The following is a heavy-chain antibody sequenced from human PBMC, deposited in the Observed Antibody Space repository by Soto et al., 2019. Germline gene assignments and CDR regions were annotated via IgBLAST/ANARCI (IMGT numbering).Heavy chain of an antibody. CDR3: ARHAYIGPYYYYGMDV. CDR2: IYPVDSDT. CDR1: GYTFNIYW. Sequence: GESLKISCKGSGYTFNIYWIAWVRQMPGKGLEWMGVIYPVDSDTRYSPSFQGQVTISADKSISTAYLQWSSLKASDTAMYYCARHAYIGPYYYYGMDVWGQGTTVTVSS. V-gene: IGHV5-51*01. J-gene: IGHJ6*02. D-gene: IGHD1-26*01.